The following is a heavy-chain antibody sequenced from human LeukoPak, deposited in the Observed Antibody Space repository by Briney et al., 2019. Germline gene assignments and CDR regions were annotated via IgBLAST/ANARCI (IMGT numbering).Heavy chain of an antibody. CDR2: ISPDGSTT. CDR3: ISDSEGRSGGDD. D-gene: IGHD1-26*01. J-gene: IGHJ4*01. Sequence: QPGGSLRLSCAASGFRFSAFWMHWDRQIPGTGLVWVSRISPDGSTTTYADSVTGRFTISRDNVKNTMYLQMNSLRAEDTAVYYCISDSEGRSGGDDWGQGTPITVSS. V-gene: IGHV3-74*03. CDR1: GFRFSAFW.